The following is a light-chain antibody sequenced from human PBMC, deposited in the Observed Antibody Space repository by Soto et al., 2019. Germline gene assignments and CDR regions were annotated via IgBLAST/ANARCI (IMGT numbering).Light chain of an antibody. CDR3: QHRSNWS. V-gene: IGKV3-11*01. Sequence: EIVLTQSPATLSLSPGERATLSCRASQSVSSYLAWYQQKPGQAPRLLIYDASNRATGIPARFSGSGSGTDFTLTISSLEPEDFEVYYCQHRSNWSFGQGTKLEIK. J-gene: IGKJ2*01. CDR2: DAS. CDR1: QSVSSY.